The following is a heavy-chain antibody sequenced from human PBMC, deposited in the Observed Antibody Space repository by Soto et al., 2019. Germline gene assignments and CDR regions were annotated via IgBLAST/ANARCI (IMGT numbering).Heavy chain of an antibody. CDR1: GYTFTGYY. J-gene: IGHJ6*02. CDR2: INPNSGGT. D-gene: IGHD4-17*01. Sequence: ASVKVSCKASGYTFTGYYMHWVRQAPGQGLEWMGWINPNSGGTNYAQKFQGRVTMTRDTSISTAYMELSRLRSDDTAVYYCARDLRVTVTEDYYYYGMDVWGQGTTVTVSS. V-gene: IGHV1-2*02. CDR3: ARDLRVTVTEDYYYYGMDV.